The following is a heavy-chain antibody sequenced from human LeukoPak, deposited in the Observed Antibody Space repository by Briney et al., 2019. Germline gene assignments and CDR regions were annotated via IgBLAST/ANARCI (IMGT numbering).Heavy chain of an antibody. CDR3: TRAGYSSGFDS. CDR1: GFTFSGYW. CDR2: INSDGYSI. D-gene: IGHD6-19*01. V-gene: IGHV3-74*03. J-gene: IGHJ5*01. Sequence: HPGGSLRLSCAASGFTFSGYWMHWVRQAPGKGLVWVSRINSDGYSITYAGSVKGRFTISRDNAKNTLYLQMNSLIAEDTAVYFCTRAGYSSGFDSWGQGTLVTVSS.